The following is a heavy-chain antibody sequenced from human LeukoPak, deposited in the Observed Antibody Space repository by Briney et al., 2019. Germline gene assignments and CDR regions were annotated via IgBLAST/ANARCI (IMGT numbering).Heavy chain of an antibody. CDR3: AKGLGTSGYHDY. Sequence: GGSLRLSCAASGFPFSNYAMTWVRQAPGKGLERVSGISDSGDRTYYADSVKGRFTISRDNSKDMLYLQMNSLRVEDTALYYCAKGLGTSGYHDYWGQGTLVTVSS. V-gene: IGHV3-23*01. D-gene: IGHD3-22*01. CDR1: GFPFSNYA. CDR2: ISDSGDRT. J-gene: IGHJ4*02.